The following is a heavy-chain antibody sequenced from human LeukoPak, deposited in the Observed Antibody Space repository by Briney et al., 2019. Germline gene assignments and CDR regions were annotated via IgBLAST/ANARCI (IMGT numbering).Heavy chain of an antibody. D-gene: IGHD2-21*02. Sequence: ASVKVSCKASGYTFTGYYMHWVRQAPGQGLEWMGWINPNSSGTNYAQKFQGRVTMTRDASISTAYMHLSRLRSDDTAVYYCARVGNPWWSLQSSSFTWDYWGQGTLVTVSS. CDR2: INPNSSGT. CDR1: GYTFTGYY. V-gene: IGHV1-2*02. CDR3: ARVGNPWWSLQSSSFTWDY. J-gene: IGHJ4*02.